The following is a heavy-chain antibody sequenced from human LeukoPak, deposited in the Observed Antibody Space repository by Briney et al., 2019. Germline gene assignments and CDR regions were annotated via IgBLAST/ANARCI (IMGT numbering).Heavy chain of an antibody. Sequence: GGSLRLSCAASGFTFSSYAMSWVRQAPRKGLEWVSAISGSGGSTYYADSVKGRFTISRDNSKNTLYLQMNSLRAEDTAVYYCAKMRAYSSSWFDYWGQGTLVTVSS. CDR3: AKMRAYSSSWFDY. J-gene: IGHJ4*02. CDR1: GFTFSSYA. CDR2: ISGSGGST. V-gene: IGHV3-23*01. D-gene: IGHD6-13*01.